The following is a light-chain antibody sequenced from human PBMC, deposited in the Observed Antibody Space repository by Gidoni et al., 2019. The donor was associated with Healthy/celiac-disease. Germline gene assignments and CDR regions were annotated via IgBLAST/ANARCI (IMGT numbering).Light chain of an antibody. V-gene: IGKV1-33*01. CDR1: QDISNY. CDR3: QQYDNLPIT. Sequence: DTQMTQSPSSLSASVGDRVTITCQASQDISNYLNWYQQKPGKAPKLLIYDASNWETGVPSRFSGSGSGTDFTFTISSLQPEDIATYYCQQYDNLPITFXPXTKVDIK. J-gene: IGKJ3*01. CDR2: DAS.